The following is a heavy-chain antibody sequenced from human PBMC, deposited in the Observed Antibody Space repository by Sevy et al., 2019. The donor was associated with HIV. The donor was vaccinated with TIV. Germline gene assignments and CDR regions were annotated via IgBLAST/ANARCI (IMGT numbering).Heavy chain of an antibody. CDR1: GFTFSNYW. Sequence: GGSLRLSCAASGFTFSNYWMSWVRQAPGKGLECVANINQDGSEKYYLDSVKGRFIVSRDNAKNSLYLQMNSLRAEDSAVYCCAREQISASKSDYFDSWGEGTLVTVSS. CDR3: AREQISASKSDYFDS. V-gene: IGHV3-7*01. J-gene: IGHJ4*02. CDR2: INQDGSEK.